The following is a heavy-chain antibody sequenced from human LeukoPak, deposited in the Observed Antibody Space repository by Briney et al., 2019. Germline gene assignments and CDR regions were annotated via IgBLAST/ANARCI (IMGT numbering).Heavy chain of an antibody. Sequence: SETLSLTCTVSGGSISSYYWSWLRQPPGKGLEWIGYIYYSGSTNYNPSLKSRVTISVDTSKNQFSLKLSSVTAADTAVYYCAREGGMGFDYWGQGTLVTVSS. D-gene: IGHD6-13*01. CDR1: GGSISSYY. CDR3: AREGGMGFDY. J-gene: IGHJ4*02. V-gene: IGHV4-59*01. CDR2: IYYSGST.